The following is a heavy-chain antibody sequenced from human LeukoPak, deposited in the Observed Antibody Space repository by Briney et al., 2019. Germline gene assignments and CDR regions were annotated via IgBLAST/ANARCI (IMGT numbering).Heavy chain of an antibody. Sequence: PSETLSLTCNVSGVSISTFYWTWIRQPPGRDLEWIGYIYYSGSTNYNPSLKSRVTISVDTSKNQFSLNLRSVTAADTAVYYCARRPYHYGSGGFDYWGQGTLVTVSS. CDR2: IYYSGST. J-gene: IGHJ4*02. CDR3: ARRPYHYGSGGFDY. CDR1: GVSISTFY. V-gene: IGHV4-59*08. D-gene: IGHD3-10*01.